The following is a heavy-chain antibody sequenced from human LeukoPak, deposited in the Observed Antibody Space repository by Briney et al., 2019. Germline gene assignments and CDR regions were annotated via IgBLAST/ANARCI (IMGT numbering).Heavy chain of an antibody. D-gene: IGHD2-15*01. V-gene: IGHV3-23*01. J-gene: IGHJ4*02. CDR1: GFTFSSYA. CDR3: AKEGEVVVVPLNYYFDY. CDR2: ISGSGGST. Sequence: GGSLRLSCAASGFTFSSYAMSWVRQAPGKGLEWVPAISGSGGSTYYADSVKGRFTISRDNSKNTLYLQMNSLRAEDTAVYYCAKEGEVVVVPLNYYFDYWGQGTLVTVSS.